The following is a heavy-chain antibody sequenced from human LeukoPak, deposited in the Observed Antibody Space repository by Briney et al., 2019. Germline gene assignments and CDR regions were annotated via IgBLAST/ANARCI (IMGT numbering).Heavy chain of an antibody. CDR2: ITSSSRYI. CDR3: ATSPGELEFDY. J-gene: IGHJ4*02. CDR1: GFTFSSYS. Sequence: GGSLRLSCAASGFTFSSYSMNWVRQAPGKGLEWVSSITSSSRYIYYADSVRGRFTISRDNAKNSLYLQMNSLRAEDTAIYYCATSPGELEFDYWGQGTLVTVSA. D-gene: IGHD1-1*01. V-gene: IGHV3-21*01.